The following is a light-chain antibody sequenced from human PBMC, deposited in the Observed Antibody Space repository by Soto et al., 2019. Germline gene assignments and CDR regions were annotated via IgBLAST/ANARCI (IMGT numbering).Light chain of an antibody. V-gene: IGLV2-14*03. J-gene: IGLJ1*01. CDR1: SSDVGAYNY. CDR2: DVS. CDR3: YSYTSSSTYV. Sequence: QSVLTQPASVSGSPGQSITISCTGTSSDVGAYNYVSWYQQHPGKAPKLMVCDVSNRPSGVSDRFSGPKSGNTASLTISGLLAEDEADYYCYSYTSSSTYVFGTGTKLNVL.